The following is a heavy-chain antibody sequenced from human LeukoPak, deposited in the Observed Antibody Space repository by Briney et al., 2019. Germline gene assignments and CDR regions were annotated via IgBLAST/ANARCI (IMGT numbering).Heavy chain of an antibody. V-gene: IGHV3-30*18. CDR1: GFTFSSYG. CDR2: ISYDGSNK. D-gene: IGHD6-19*01. J-gene: IGHJ6*03. CDR3: AKVRWLVQSYYYYYMDV. Sequence: PGGSLRLSCAASGFTFSSYGMHWVRQAPGKGLEWVAVISYDGSNKYYADSVKGRFTISRDNSKNTLYLQMNSLRAEDTAVYYCAKVRWLVQSYYYYYMDVWGKGTTVTISS.